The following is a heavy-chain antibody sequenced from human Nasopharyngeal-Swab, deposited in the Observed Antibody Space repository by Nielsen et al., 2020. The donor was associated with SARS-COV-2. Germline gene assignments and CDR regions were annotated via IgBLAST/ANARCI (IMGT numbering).Heavy chain of an antibody. V-gene: IGHV1-18*01. Sequence: SVKVSCKASGYTFPNYGIFWVRQAPGQGLECMGWISPYNGNTNYAQTVQGRVTMTTDTSTTTAYMELRSLRSDDTAVYYCARDPSGWGAYSDYWGQGTLVTVSS. D-gene: IGHD6-19*01. CDR3: ARDPSGWGAYSDY. CDR1: GYTFPNYG. CDR2: ISPYNGNT. J-gene: IGHJ4*02.